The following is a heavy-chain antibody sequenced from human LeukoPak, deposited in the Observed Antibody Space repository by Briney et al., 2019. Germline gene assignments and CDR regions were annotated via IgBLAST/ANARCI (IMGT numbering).Heavy chain of an antibody. CDR2: IYPRDSDT. J-gene: IGHJ4*02. CDR3: ATVVGSGTFYPAECFDY. D-gene: IGHD3-10*01. Sequence: GESLKISCKGSGYKFTNYWIAWVRQMPGQGLEWLGIIYPRDSDTRYSPSFQGQVTISADKSINTAYLQWSSLKASDTAMYYCATVVGSGTFYPAECFDYWGQGTLVTVSS. V-gene: IGHV5-51*01. CDR1: GYKFTNYW.